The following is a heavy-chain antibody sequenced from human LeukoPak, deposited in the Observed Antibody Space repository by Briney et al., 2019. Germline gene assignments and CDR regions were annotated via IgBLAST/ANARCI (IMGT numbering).Heavy chain of an antibody. Sequence: SVKVSCKASGYTSTNYYMHWVRQAPGQGLEWMGGIIPIFGTANYAQKFQGRVTITADESTSTAYMELSSLRSEDTAVYYCARSQEPYDFWSGYYNWFDPWGQGTLVTVSS. J-gene: IGHJ5*02. D-gene: IGHD3-3*01. CDR3: ARSQEPYDFWSGYYNWFDP. CDR2: IIPIFGTA. CDR1: GYTSTNYY. V-gene: IGHV1-69*13.